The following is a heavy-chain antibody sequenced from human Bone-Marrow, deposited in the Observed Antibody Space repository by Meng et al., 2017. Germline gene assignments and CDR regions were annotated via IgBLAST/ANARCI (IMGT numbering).Heavy chain of an antibody. CDR1: GGTFSSYA. Sequence: SVKVSCKASGGTFSSYAISWVRQAPGQGLEWMGGIIPIFGTANYAQKFQGSVTITTDESTSTAYMELSSLRSEDTAVYYCARENLGWLQSGWFDPWGQGTLVTVSS. CDR2: IIPIFGTA. CDR3: ARENLGWLQSGWFDP. J-gene: IGHJ5*02. D-gene: IGHD5-24*01. V-gene: IGHV1-69*05.